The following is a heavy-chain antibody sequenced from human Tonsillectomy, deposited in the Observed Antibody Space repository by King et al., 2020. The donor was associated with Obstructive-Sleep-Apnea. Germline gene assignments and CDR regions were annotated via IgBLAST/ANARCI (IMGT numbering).Heavy chain of an antibody. Sequence: VQLVESEGGLVQPGGSLRLSCAASGFTFSNYSMTWVRQAPGKGLEWVSSSSGSGGRTYYADSVKGRFTISRDNSKNTLYLQMNSLRAEDTAVYYCAEGGDYYDSSGYYSWYFDLWGRGTLVTVSS. CDR3: AEGGDYYDSSGYYSWYFDL. V-gene: IGHV3-23*04. CDR2: SSGSGGRT. J-gene: IGHJ2*01. CDR1: GFTFSNYS. D-gene: IGHD3-22*01.